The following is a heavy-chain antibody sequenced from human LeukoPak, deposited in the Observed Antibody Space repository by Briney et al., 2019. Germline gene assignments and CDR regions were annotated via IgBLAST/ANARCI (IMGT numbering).Heavy chain of an antibody. CDR2: ISAYNGNT. D-gene: IGHD3-22*01. CDR1: GYTFTSYG. Sequence: ASVKVSCKASGYTFTSYGISWVRQAPGQGLEWMGWISAYNGNTNYAQKLQGRVTVTTDTSTSTAYMELRSLRSDDTAVYYCARDIPMIVVVRNAFDIWGQGTMVTVSS. V-gene: IGHV1-18*01. J-gene: IGHJ3*02. CDR3: ARDIPMIVVVRNAFDI.